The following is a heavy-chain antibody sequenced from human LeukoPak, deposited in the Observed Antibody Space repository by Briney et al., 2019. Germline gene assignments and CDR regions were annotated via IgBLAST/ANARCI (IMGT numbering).Heavy chain of an antibody. D-gene: IGHD3-16*01. CDR1: GYSISSGHY. J-gene: IGHJ4*02. V-gene: IGHV4-38-2*01. Sequence: SETLSLTCAVSGYSISSGHYWRWIRQPPGKGLEWIGSIHHSGSTYYNPSLKSRVIISVDTSKNQFSLKLSSVTAADTDICYFAGGGGGGSTAYFAYWGQGTLVTVSS. CDR2: IHHSGST. CDR3: AGGGGGGSTAYFAY.